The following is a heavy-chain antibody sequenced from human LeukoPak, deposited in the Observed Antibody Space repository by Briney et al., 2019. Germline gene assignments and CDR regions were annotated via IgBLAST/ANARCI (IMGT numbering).Heavy chain of an antibody. CDR2: MWFDGSDK. D-gene: IGHD5-12*01. J-gene: IGHJ4*02. V-gene: IGHV3-33*01. CDR3: ARDGYCGFDFYFYY. Sequence: GGSLRLSCAVSGVTFSSYGMHWVRQAPGKGLEWVAVMWFDGSDKYYADSLKGRFTISKDNSQNTLYPQMNRLRADDSAVYYCARDGYCGFDFYFYYWGRGTLVTVSS. CDR1: GVTFSSYG.